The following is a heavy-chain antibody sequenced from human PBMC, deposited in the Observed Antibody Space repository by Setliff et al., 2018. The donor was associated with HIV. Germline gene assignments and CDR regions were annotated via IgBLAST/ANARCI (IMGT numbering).Heavy chain of an antibody. CDR1: GYSFRNYW. D-gene: IGHD5-12*01. V-gene: IGHV5-51*01. J-gene: IGHJ4*02. CDR2: IYPGDSDT. CDR3: ARTHSDYPFDY. Sequence: GESLKISCKGSGYSFRNYWIGWVRQMPGKGLEWMGIIYPGDSDTRYSPSFQGQVSISADKSISTAYLQWSSLKASYTAMNYCARTHSDYPFDYWGQGTLVTVSS.